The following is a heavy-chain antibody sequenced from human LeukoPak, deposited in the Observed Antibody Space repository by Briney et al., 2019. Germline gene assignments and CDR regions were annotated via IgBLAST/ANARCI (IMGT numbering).Heavy chain of an antibody. CDR2: IIPIFGTA. CDR1: GGTFSSYA. J-gene: IGHJ5*02. V-gene: IGHV1-69*05. CDR3: ARASLSSGYSNALEDWFDP. Sequence: SVKVSCKASGGTFSSYAISWVRQAPGQGLEWMGRIIPIFGTANYAQKFQGRVTITTDESTSTAYMELSSLGSEDTAVYYCARASLSSGYSNALEDWFDPWGQGTLVSVS. D-gene: IGHD3-22*01.